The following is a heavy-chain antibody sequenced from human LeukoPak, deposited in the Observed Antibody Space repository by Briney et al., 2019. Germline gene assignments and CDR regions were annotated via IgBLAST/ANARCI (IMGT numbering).Heavy chain of an antibody. V-gene: IGHV3-23*01. D-gene: IGHD3-10*01. CDR3: AKGSRLLWYTPYFQH. Sequence: GGSLRLSCAASGFTFSSYAMSWVRQAPGKGLEWVSAISGSGGSTYYADSVKGRFTISRDNSKNTLYLQMNSLRAEDTAVYYCAKGSRLLWYTPYFQHWGQGTLVTVSS. CDR2: ISGSGGST. CDR1: GFTFSSYA. J-gene: IGHJ1*01.